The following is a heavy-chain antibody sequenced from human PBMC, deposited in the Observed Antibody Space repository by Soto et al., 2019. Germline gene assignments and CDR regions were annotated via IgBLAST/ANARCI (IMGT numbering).Heavy chain of an antibody. CDR1: GFIFGNYM. D-gene: IGHD2-15*01. V-gene: IGHV3-23*01. J-gene: IGHJ3*02. CDR3: APHVQCSGGSCHYDAFDI. Sequence: EVQLLESGGGLVQPGESLRLSCAFSGFIFGNYMMTWVRQAPGKWLEWVSTIRDGGESTYYADSVKGRFTISRDNSKNTLYLQMDSLGVEDTAVYYCAPHVQCSGGSCHYDAFDIRGQGTMVTVSS. CDR2: IRDGGEST.